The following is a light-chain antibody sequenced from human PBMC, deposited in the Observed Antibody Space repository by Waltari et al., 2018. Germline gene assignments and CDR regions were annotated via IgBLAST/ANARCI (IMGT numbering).Light chain of an antibody. CDR2: TTS. CDR1: RPISTY. CDR3: QQSYNIPWT. Sequence: DYQMTQSPSSLSASVRDTISITCRASRPISTYLNWYQQKPGKAPRLLIYTTSILQSGVPSRFSGGGSGTDFALTVTNLQPEDVATYFCQQSYNIPWTFGQGTKVEI. J-gene: IGKJ1*01. V-gene: IGKV1-39*01.